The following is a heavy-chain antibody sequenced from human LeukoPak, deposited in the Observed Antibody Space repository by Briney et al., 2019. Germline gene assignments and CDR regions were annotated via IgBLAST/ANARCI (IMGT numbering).Heavy chain of an antibody. J-gene: IGHJ4*02. D-gene: IGHD6-19*01. CDR1: GFTFSSYW. CDR2: ISSSSSYI. V-gene: IGHV3-21*01. Sequence: GGSLRLSCAASGFTFSSYWMHWVRHAPGKGLVWVSSISSSSSYIYYADSVKGRFTISRDNAKNSLYLQMNSLRAEDTAVYYCARDRPDDSGFDYWGQGTLVTVSS. CDR3: ARDRPDDSGFDY.